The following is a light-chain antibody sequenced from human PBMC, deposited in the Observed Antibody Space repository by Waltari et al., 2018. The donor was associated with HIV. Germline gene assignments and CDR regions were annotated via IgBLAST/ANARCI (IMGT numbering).Light chain of an antibody. CDR3: EAWESSTRV. CDR2: QDT. CDR1: KLGEKY. V-gene: IGLV3-1*01. Sequence: SYEMTQPPSVSVSPGQTATITCSGDKLGEKYVSWYQQKPGQSPVFCIYQDTKRPSGIPDRFSGSNSGNTATLTISGTQAMDEGDYFCEAWESSTRVFGGGTKLTVL. J-gene: IGLJ3*02.